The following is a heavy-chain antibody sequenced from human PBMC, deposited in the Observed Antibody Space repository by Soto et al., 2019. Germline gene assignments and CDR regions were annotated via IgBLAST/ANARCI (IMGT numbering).Heavy chain of an antibody. D-gene: IGHD3-3*01. CDR2: IGTAGDT. CDR3: ARAALRSNYYYYYLDV. CDR1: GFTFSSYD. J-gene: IGHJ6*03. Sequence: EVQLVESGGGLVQPGGSLRLSCAASGFTFSSYDMHWVRQATGKGLEWVSAIGTAGDTYYPGSVKGQFTTSRENAKNSLYLQTNSLRAGDTAVYYCARAALRSNYYYYYLDVWGKGTTVTVSS. V-gene: IGHV3-13*01.